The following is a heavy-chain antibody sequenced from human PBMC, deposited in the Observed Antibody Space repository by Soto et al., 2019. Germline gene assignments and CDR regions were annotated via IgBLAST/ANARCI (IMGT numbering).Heavy chain of an antibody. V-gene: IGHV3-7*03. Sequence: LRLSCAASGFTFSRYWLTWVRQAPWKGLQWVANIKEDGSEIYYVGSVKGRFTTSRDNAKNSLYLQMNSLRAEDTAVYYCARIVSGRDYGDSIDCWGRGTLVTVSS. D-gene: IGHD4-17*01. J-gene: IGHJ4*02. CDR3: ARIVSGRDYGDSIDC. CDR1: GFTFSRYW. CDR2: IKEDGSEI.